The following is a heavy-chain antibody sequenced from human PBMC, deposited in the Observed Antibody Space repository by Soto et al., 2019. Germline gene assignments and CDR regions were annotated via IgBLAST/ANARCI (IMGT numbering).Heavy chain of an antibody. V-gene: IGHV3-21*01. Sequence: GGSLRLSCAASGFTFSSYSMNWVRQAPGKGLEWVSSISSSSSYIYYADSVKGRFTISRDNAKNSLYLQMNSLRAEDTAVYYCARGTVGGYGAAFDIWGQGTMVTV. CDR1: GFTFSSYS. D-gene: IGHD4-17*01. CDR3: ARGTVGGYGAAFDI. CDR2: ISSSSSYI. J-gene: IGHJ3*02.